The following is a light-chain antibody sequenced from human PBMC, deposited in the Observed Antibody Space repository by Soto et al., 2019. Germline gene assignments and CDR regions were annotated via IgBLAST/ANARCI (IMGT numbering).Light chain of an antibody. CDR1: XXDICAYDY. J-gene: IGLJ1*01. V-gene: IGLV2-14*01. CDR3: FSFTTQSTHV. CDR2: EVN. Sequence: QSALTQPASLSGSPGQSITISCTGTXXDICAYDYVSWFQQHPGKAPKLMISEVNNRHSGVSNRFSGSKSGNAAYPTISGLQVEDEAEYFCFSFTTQSTHVCGTGTKVTVL.